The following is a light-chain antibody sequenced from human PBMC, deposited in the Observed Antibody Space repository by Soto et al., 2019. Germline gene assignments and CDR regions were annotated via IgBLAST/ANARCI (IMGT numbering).Light chain of an antibody. CDR3: SSYAGSSSYV. Sequence: QSVLPQPASVSGSPGQSITISCTGTSSDIGNYKLVSWFQQHPGKAPRLIIFAVTERPAGISVRFSGSKSGNTASLTISGLQAEDEADYYCSSYAGSSSYVFGTGTKVTVL. CDR1: SSDIGNYKL. J-gene: IGLJ1*01. V-gene: IGLV2-23*02. CDR2: AVT.